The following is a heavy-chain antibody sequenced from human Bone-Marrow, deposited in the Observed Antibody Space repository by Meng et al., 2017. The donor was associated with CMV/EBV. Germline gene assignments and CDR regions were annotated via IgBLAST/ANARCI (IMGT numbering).Heavy chain of an antibody. J-gene: IGHJ4*02. CDR1: GYTFTSYG. CDR2: INPNSGGT. D-gene: IGHD5-12*01. Sequence: ASVKVSCKASGYTFTSYGISWVRQAPGQGLEWMGWINPNSGGTNYAQKFQGRVTMTRDTSISTAYMELSRLRSDDTAVYYCARVGLVATWAGFWYWGQGTLVTVSS. CDR3: ARVGLVATWAGFWY. V-gene: IGHV1-2*02.